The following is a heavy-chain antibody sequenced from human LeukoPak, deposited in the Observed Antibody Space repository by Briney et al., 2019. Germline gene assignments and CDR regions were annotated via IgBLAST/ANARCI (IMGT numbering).Heavy chain of an antibody. J-gene: IGHJ4*02. Sequence: GGSLRLSCAASGFTFSIHVMHWVRQAPGKGLEWVSAISGSGGSTYYADSVKGRFTISRDNSKNTLYLQMNSLRAEDTAVYYCAKEGPWLQFGRYLDYWGQGTLVTVSS. CDR3: AKEGPWLQFGRYLDY. V-gene: IGHV3-23*01. CDR1: GFTFSIHV. CDR2: ISGSGGST. D-gene: IGHD5-24*01.